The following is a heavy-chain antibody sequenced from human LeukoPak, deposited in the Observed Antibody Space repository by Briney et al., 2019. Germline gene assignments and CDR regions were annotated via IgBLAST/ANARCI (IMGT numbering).Heavy chain of an antibody. CDR1: GFTFSDYW. D-gene: IGHD6-19*01. CDR2: INEDGSEK. J-gene: IGHJ4*02. V-gene: IGHV3-7*01. CDR3: ARDGSVTYHTAFDF. Sequence: GGSLRLSCSVSGFTFSDYWVTWVRQAPGRGLECLAIINEDGSEKHHVDSVKGRFTISRDNAKNSLFLEMNNLRDDDTAVYYCARDGSVTYHTAFDFWGQGTLVSVS.